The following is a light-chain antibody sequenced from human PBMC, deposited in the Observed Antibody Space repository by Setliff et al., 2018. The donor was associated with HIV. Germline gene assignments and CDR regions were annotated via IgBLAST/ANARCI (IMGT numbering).Light chain of an antibody. V-gene: IGLV2-23*01. Sequence: QSALAQPASVSGSPGQSITISCSGTRNDVGRYDLVSWYQQHPGKAPKLMIYQASRRPSGVSNRFSASKSGNTASLTISGLQAEDEADYYCCSNTGSYTYVFGTGTKVTVL. J-gene: IGLJ1*01. CDR2: QAS. CDR3: CSNTGSYTYV. CDR1: RNDVGRYDL.